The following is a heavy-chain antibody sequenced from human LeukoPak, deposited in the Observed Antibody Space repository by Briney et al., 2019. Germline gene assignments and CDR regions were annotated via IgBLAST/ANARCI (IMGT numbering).Heavy chain of an antibody. V-gene: IGHV3-23*01. CDR2: ISGSGGST. J-gene: IGHJ4*02. CDR3: AKNTMVRGVIPTYFDY. D-gene: IGHD3-10*01. CDR1: GFTFSSYA. Sequence: PGGSLRLSCAASGFTFSSYAMGWVRQAPGKGLEWVSAISGSGGSTYYADSVKGRFTISRDNSKNTLYLQMNSLRAEDTAVCYCAKNTMVRGVIPTYFDYWGQGTLVTVSS.